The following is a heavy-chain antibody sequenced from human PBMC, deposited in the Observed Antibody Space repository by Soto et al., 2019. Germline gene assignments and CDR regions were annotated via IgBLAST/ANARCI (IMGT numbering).Heavy chain of an antibody. J-gene: IGHJ4*02. CDR2: IYRSGTT. V-gene: IGHV4-30-2*01. CDR1: GGSISRSDFS. Sequence: SETLSLTCVVSGGSISRSDFSWTWIRQPPGKGLEWVGYIYRSGTTYYNPSLKSRVSISLDKSKNQFSLNLTSVTAADTAVYYCASGKTNYCFDLWGKGHLVTVSS. D-gene: IGHD3-10*01. CDR3: ASGKTNYCFDL.